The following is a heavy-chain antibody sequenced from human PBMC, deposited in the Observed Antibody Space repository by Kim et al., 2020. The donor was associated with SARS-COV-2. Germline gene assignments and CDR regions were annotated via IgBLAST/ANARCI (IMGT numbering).Heavy chain of an antibody. D-gene: IGHD3-22*01. J-gene: IGHJ4*02. CDR3: AKLVVVITHFDY. Sequence: YYADSVKGRFTISRDNSKNTLYLQMNSLRAEDTAVYYCAKLVVVITHFDYWGQGTLVTVSS. V-gene: IGHV3-23*01.